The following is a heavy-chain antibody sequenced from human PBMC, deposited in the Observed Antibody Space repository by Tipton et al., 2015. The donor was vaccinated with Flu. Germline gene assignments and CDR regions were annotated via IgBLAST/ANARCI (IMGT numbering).Heavy chain of an antibody. CDR1: GFTFSNYG. J-gene: IGHJ4*02. V-gene: IGHV3-53*01. D-gene: IGHD2/OR15-2a*01. Sequence: SLRLSCAASGFTFSNYGMFWVRQAPGKGLEWVSVIYTGGITYTADSVKGRFSISRDNSKNTLYLQMNSLRVEDTAVYYCARDSISRRTHYFDYWGQGTLVTVSS. CDR2: IYTGGIT. CDR3: ARDSISRRTHYFDY.